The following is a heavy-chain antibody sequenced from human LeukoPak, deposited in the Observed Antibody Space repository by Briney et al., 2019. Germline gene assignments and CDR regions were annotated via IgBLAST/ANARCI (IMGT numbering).Heavy chain of an antibody. Sequence: GASVKVSCKASGGTFSSYAISWVRQAPGQGLEWMGGIIPIFGTANYAQKFQGRVTITTDESTSTAYMELSSLRSEDTAVYYCAGKDCSSTSCYHYYYYYMDVWGKGTTVTVSS. J-gene: IGHJ6*03. D-gene: IGHD2-2*01. CDR2: IIPIFGTA. CDR1: GGTFSSYA. V-gene: IGHV1-69*05. CDR3: AGKDCSSTSCYHYYYYYMDV.